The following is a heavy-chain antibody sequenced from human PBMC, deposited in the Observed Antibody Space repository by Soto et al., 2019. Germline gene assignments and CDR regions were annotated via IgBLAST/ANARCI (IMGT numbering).Heavy chain of an antibody. CDR2: IYSGGYT. Sequence: EVQLVESGGGLIQPGGSLRLSCAVSGFTVSNNYMSWVRQAPGKGLEGVSVIYSGGYTAYGDSVKGRFTISRDNSKNTQYLKNKSRGAHGAAVYFCATRAGGGGYWGQGTLVTVSS. J-gene: IGHJ4*02. CDR3: ATRAGGGGY. D-gene: IGHD3-10*01. V-gene: IGHV3-53*01. CDR1: GFTVSNNY.